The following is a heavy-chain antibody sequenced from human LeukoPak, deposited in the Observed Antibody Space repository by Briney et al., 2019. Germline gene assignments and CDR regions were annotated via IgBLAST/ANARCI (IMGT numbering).Heavy chain of an antibody. V-gene: IGHV3-21*01. CDR2: ISSSSSHI. D-gene: IGHD4-17*01. J-gene: IGHJ4*02. CDR3: ARSPHYGDYCLDY. Sequence: GGSLRLSCAASGFTFSSYSMNWVRQAPGKGLEWVSSISSSSSHIYYADSVKGRFTISRDNAKNSLYLQMNSLRAEDTAVYYCARSPHYGDYCLDYWGQGTLVTVSS. CDR1: GFTFSSYS.